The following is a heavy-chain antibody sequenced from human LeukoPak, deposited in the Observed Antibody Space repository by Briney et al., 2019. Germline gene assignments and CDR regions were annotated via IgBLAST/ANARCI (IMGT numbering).Heavy chain of an antibody. D-gene: IGHD4-17*01. V-gene: IGHV3-23*01. CDR2: ISASGGST. CDR3: ARDPGGDYPFDY. Sequence: GGSLRLSCAASGFTFSSYAMTWVRQAPGKGLEWVSAISASGGSTYYADSVKGRFTISRDNSKNTLYLQMNSLRAEDTAVYYCARDPGGDYPFDYWGQGTLVTVSS. CDR1: GFTFSSYA. J-gene: IGHJ4*02.